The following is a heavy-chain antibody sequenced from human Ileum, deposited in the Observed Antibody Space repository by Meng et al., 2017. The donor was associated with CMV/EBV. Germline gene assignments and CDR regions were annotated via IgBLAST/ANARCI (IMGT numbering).Heavy chain of an antibody. J-gene: IGHJ5*02. V-gene: IGHV4-39*07. CDR2: IYYSGTT. CDR3: ARPDYCRSDSCSWFDP. D-gene: IGHD2-21*02. CDR1: VGSISTRSSY. Sequence: QLQEAGPRRVKPSGTPSLTCTVSVGSISTRSSYWGWNRQPPGKEMEWIGSIYYSGTTYYNPSLKTRVTISVDTSKNQFSLKLNSVTAADTAIYYCARPDYCRSDSCSWFDPWGQGTLVTVSS.